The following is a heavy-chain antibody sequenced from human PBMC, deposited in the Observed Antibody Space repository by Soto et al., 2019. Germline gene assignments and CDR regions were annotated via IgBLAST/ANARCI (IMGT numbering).Heavy chain of an antibody. V-gene: IGHV4-31*03. D-gene: IGHD2-21*01. CDR2: IYYSGTT. J-gene: IGHJ6*02. CDR3: AASCVACGGFNYYGMDV. CDR1: GGSISSGGYY. Sequence: QVQLQESGPGLVKPSQTLSLTCTVSGGSISSGGYYWYWIRQHPGKGLEWIGYIYYSGTTYYNPXLQSCVTRSEXXAXNQXCLKLSSVTAADTAVYYCAASCVACGGFNYYGMDVWGQGTTVTVSS.